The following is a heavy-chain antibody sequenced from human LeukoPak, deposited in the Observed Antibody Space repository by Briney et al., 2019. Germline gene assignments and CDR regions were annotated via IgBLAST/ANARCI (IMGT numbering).Heavy chain of an antibody. J-gene: IGHJ3*02. CDR2: ISSNGGST. D-gene: IGHD1-26*01. Sequence: PGGSLRLSCAASAFTFSSYWMHWVRQAPGKGLEYVSGISSNGGSTYYANSVKGRFTISRDNSKTTLYLQMGSLRAEDMAVYYCAIGQVGAINDAFDIWGQGTMVTVSS. V-gene: IGHV3-64*01. CDR3: AIGQVGAINDAFDI. CDR1: AFTFSSYW.